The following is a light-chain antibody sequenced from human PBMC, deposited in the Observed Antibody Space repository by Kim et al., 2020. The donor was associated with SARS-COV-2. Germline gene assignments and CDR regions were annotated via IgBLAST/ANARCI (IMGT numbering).Light chain of an antibody. CDR2: EDN. V-gene: IGLV6-57*03. CDR1: SGSIASNY. Sequence: TVSISCPRRSGSIASNYVQWYQQRPGSAPTTVIYEDNQRPSGVPDRFSGSIDSSSNSASLTISGLKTEDEADYYCQSYDSSNQGVFGGGTQLTVL. J-gene: IGLJ2*01. CDR3: QSYDSSNQGV.